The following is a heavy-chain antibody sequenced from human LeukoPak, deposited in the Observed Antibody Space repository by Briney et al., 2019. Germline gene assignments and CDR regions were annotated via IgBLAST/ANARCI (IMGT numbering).Heavy chain of an antibody. CDR3: AKPIVGATVENFQH. D-gene: IGHD1-26*01. V-gene: IGHV3-23*01. CDR1: GFTFSSYA. J-gene: IGHJ1*01. Sequence: PGASLRLSCAASGFTFSSYATSWVRQAPGKGLEWVSAISGSGGSTYYADSVKGRFTISRDNSKNTLYLQMNSLRAEDTAVYYCAKPIVGATVENFQHWGQGTLVTVSS. CDR2: ISGSGGST.